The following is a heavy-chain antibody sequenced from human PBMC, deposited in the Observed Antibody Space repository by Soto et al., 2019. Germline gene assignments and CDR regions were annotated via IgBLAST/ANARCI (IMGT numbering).Heavy chain of an antibody. D-gene: IGHD1-26*01. J-gene: IGHJ4*02. CDR2: IYPGDYDT. V-gene: IGHV5-51*01. CDR1: GYNFATYW. Sequence: GESLKISCKGSGYNFATYWIGWVRQMPGKGLEWMGIIYPGDYDTRYSPSFRGQVTISVDKSISTAYLQWSSLKASDTAIYYCGRTSWESVDPFYFDSWGQGTRVTVSS. CDR3: GRTSWESVDPFYFDS.